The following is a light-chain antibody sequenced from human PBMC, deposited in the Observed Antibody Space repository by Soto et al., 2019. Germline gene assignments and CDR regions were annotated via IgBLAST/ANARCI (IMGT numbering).Light chain of an antibody. J-gene: IGKJ1*01. CDR2: GAS. CDR1: QSVTSN. CDR3: QQYNNWPET. Sequence: EIVMTQSPATLSVSPGERATLSCRASQSVTSNLAWYQQKPGQAPRLLIYGASTRATGIPARFSGSGSGTEFTLTISSLQSEDFAVYYCQQYNNWPETLGQGTKVAIK. V-gene: IGKV3-15*01.